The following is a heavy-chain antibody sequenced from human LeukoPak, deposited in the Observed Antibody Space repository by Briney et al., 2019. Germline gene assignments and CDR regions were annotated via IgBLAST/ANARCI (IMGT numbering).Heavy chain of an antibody. CDR2: ISSSSSYI. CDR3: ARDLHEHYMDV. J-gene: IGHJ6*03. D-gene: IGHD4-11*01. CDR1: GFTFSSYS. Sequence: TSGGSLRLSCAASGFTFSSYSMNWVRQAPGKGLEWVSSISSSSSYIYYADSVKGRFTISRDNAKNSLYLQMNSLRVEDTALYFCARDLHEHYMDVWGKGTTVTVSS. V-gene: IGHV3-21*01.